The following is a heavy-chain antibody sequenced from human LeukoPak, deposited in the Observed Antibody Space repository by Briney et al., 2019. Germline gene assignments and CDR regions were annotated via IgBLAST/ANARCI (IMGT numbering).Heavy chain of an antibody. D-gene: IGHD4-17*01. J-gene: IGHJ4*02. CDR3: ARGFYGDYRGINLNYFDY. V-gene: IGHV1-69*13. CDR1: GGTFSSYA. CDR2: IIPIFGTA. Sequence: SVKVSCKASGGTFSSYAISWVRQALGQGLEWTGGIIPIFGTANYAQKFQGRVTITADESTSTAYMELSSLRSEDTAVYYCARGFYGDYRGINLNYFDYWGQGTLVTVSS.